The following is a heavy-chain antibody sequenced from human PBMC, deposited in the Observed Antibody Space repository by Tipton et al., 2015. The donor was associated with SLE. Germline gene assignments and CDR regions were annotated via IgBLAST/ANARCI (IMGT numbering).Heavy chain of an antibody. V-gene: IGHV4-39*07. J-gene: IGHJ6*02. D-gene: IGHD2-21*02. CDR1: GGSISSGDYY. CDR3: AGGDRFAYYYGLDV. CDR2: IYHSGST. Sequence: TLSLTCTVSGGSISSGDYYWSWIRQPPGKGLEWIGSIYHSGSTYYNPSLKSRVTISVDTSKNQFSLNLSSVTAADTAFYYCAGGDRFAYYYGLDVWGQGTTVTVSS.